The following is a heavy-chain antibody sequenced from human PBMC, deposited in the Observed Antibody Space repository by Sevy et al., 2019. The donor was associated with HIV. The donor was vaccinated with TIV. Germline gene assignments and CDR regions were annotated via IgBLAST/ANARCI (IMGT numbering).Heavy chain of an antibody. CDR2: ISSSSSYI. J-gene: IGHJ6*03. D-gene: IGHD3-10*01. CDR1: GFTFSSYS. CDR3: ARAKGSGSYRTYYYYYMDV. V-gene: IGHV3-21*01. Sequence: GGSLRLSCAASGFTFSSYSMNWVRQAPGKGLEWVSSISSSSSYIYYEDSVKGRFTISGNNAKNSLYLQMNSLRAEDTAVYYCARAKGSGSYRTYYYYYMDVWGKGTTVTVSS.